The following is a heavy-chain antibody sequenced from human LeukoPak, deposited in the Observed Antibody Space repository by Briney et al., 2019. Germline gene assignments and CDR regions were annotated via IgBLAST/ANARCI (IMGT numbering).Heavy chain of an antibody. D-gene: IGHD2-8*01. CDR2: INHSGST. V-gene: IGHV4-34*01. J-gene: IGHJ5*02. CDR3: AREVLGWFDP. CDR1: GGSFSGYY. Sequence: SETLSLTCAVYGGSFSGYYWSWIRQPPGKGLEWIGEINHSGSTNYNPSLKSRVTMSVDTSKNQFSLKLSSVTAADTAVYYCAREVLGWFDPWGQGTLVTVSS.